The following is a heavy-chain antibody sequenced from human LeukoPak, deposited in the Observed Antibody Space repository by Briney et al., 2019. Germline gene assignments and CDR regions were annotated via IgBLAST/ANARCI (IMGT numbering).Heavy chain of an antibody. Sequence: PGGSLRLSCAASGFTFSSFGMHWVRQAPGKGLEGVAVISYDGRKEYYADSVKGRFTISRDNSKNTVYLQMNSLRPEDTAVYYCAKDRHTVTTFDYWGQGTLVTVSS. CDR2: ISYDGRKE. CDR1: GFTFSSFG. J-gene: IGHJ4*02. V-gene: IGHV3-30*18. CDR3: AKDRHTVTTFDY. D-gene: IGHD4-11*01.